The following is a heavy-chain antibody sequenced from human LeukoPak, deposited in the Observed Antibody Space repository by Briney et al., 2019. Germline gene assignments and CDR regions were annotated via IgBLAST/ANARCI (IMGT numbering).Heavy chain of an antibody. CDR2: IRSKANSYAT. Sequence: GGSLRLSCAASGFTFSGSAMHWVRQASGKGLEWLCRIRSKANSYATAYAASVKARFTISRDDSKNTAYLQMNRLKTEDTSVYYWTRRVPDNMAPPFDYWGQGTLVTVSS. J-gene: IGHJ4*02. CDR3: TRRVPDNMAPPFDY. D-gene: IGHD1-14*01. V-gene: IGHV3-73*01. CDR1: GFTFSGSA.